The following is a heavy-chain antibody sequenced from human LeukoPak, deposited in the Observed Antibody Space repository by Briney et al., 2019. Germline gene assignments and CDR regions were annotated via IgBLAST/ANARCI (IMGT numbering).Heavy chain of an antibody. CDR3: VTTSVTHTRDP. J-gene: IGHJ5*02. D-gene: IGHD5/OR15-5a*01. V-gene: IGHV1-2*02. CDR2: INPHSRAT. Sequence: ASVKVSCKASGNDFIDFYFNWVRPAPGRGLEWVAWINPHSRATHYAQRFRGRVTMEASITTAYMELNSLTSDDTAVYYCVTTSVTHTRDPWGQGTLVTVSS. CDR1: GNDFIDFY.